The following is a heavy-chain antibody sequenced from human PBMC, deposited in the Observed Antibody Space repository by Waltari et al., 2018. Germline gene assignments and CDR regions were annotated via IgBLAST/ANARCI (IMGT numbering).Heavy chain of an antibody. D-gene: IGHD3-22*01. CDR3: ARDLHRDSGYYYPDAFDI. Sequence: QVQLVQSGAEVKKPGSSVKVSCKASGGTFSSYAISWVRQAPGQGLEWMGGIIPIFGTANYAQKFQGRVTITADESTSTAYMELSSLRSEDTAVYYCARDLHRDSGYYYPDAFDIWGQGTMVTVSS. V-gene: IGHV1-69*01. CDR1: GGTFSSYA. CDR2: IIPIFGTA. J-gene: IGHJ3*02.